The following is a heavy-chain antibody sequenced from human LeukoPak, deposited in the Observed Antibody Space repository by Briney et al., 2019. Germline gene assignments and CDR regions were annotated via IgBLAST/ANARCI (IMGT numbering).Heavy chain of an antibody. D-gene: IGHD3/OR15-3a*01. Sequence: GRSLRLSCAAFGFTFSTYGMHWVRQAPGKGLEWVADIAHDASIIYYADSVKGRFTISRDNSKNTVYLQMNNLRAEDTAVYFCTRDDDTSSHFGRLSWGQGTLVTVSS. J-gene: IGHJ5*02. CDR3: TRDDDTSSHFGRLS. CDR1: GFTFSTYG. CDR2: IAHDASII. V-gene: IGHV3-30*03.